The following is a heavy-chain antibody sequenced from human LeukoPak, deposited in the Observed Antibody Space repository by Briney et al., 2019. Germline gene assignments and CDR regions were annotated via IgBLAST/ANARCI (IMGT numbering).Heavy chain of an antibody. CDR3: AKGLTDDWFDP. V-gene: IGHV3-30*18. J-gene: IGHJ5*02. CDR1: GFTFSSYG. CDR2: ISYDGSNK. Sequence: GRSLRLSCAASGFTFSSYGMHWVRQAPGKGLEWVAVISYDGSNKYYAGSVKGRFTISRDNSKNTLYLQMNSLRAEDTAVYYCAKGLTDDWFDPWGQGTLVTVSS.